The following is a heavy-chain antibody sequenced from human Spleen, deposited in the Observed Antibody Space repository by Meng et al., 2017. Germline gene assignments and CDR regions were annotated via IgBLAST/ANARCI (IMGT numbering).Heavy chain of an antibody. CDR1: GYTFTSYA. Sequence: ASVKVSCKASGYTFTSYAMNWVRQAPGQGLEWMGWINTNIGNPTYAQGFTGQFVFSLDTSVSTAYLQISSLKAEDTAVYYCAREGDSSWSHWFDPWGQGTLVTVSS. J-gene: IGHJ5*02. CDR2: INTNIGNP. CDR3: AREGDSSWSHWFDP. V-gene: IGHV7-4-1*02. D-gene: IGHD6-13*01.